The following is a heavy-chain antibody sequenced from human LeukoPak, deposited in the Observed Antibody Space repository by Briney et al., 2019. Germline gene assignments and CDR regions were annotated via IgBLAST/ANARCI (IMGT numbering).Heavy chain of an antibody. CDR3: ARDLTIGDAFDI. CDR1: GFTFSSYS. D-gene: IGHD3-9*01. Sequence: PGGSLRLSCAASGFTFSSYSMTWVRQAPGKGLEWVSSISSSSGYIYYADSVKGRFTISRDNAKNSLYLQMNSLRAEDTAVYYCARDLTIGDAFDIWGQGTMVTVSS. J-gene: IGHJ3*02. V-gene: IGHV3-21*01. CDR2: ISSSSGYI.